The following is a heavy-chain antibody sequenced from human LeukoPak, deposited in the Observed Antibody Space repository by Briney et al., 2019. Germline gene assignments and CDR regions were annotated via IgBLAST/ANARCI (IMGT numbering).Heavy chain of an antibody. CDR2: ISSSSSHI. CDR3: ARAYSERYGLGYYYMDL. V-gene: IGHV3-21*01. CDR1: GFTFSSYS. Sequence: PGGSLRLSCAASGFTFSSYSLNWVRQAPGKGLEWDSSISSSSSHIYYADSVKGRFTISRDNAKNSLYLQMNSLRVEDTAVYYCARAYSERYGLGYYYMDLWGKGTTVTVSS. D-gene: IGHD1-26*01. J-gene: IGHJ6*03.